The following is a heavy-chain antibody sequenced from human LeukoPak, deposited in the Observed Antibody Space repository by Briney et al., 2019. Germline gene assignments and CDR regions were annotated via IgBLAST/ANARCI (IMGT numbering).Heavy chain of an antibody. CDR3: ARDLGYYYGSGSYYNPSWFDP. Sequence: ASVKVSCKASGYTFTSYGISWVRQAPGQGLEWMGWISAYNGNTNYAQKLQGRVTMTTDTSTSTAYMELRSLRSDDTAVYYCARDLGYYYGSGSYYNPSWFDPWGQGTLVTVSS. D-gene: IGHD3-10*01. V-gene: IGHV1-18*01. CDR2: ISAYNGNT. CDR1: GYTFTSYG. J-gene: IGHJ5*02.